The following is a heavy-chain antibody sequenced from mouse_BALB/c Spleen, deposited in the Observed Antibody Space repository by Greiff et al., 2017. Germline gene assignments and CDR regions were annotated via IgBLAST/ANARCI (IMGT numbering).Heavy chain of an antibody. CDR1: GFTFSDYY. Sequence: DVKLVESGGGLVKPGGSLKLSCAASGFTFSDYYMYWVRQTPEKRLEWVATISDGGSYTYYPDSVKGRFTISRDNAKNNLYLQMSSLKSEDTAMYYCARGGYDSYYYAMDYWGQGTSVTVSS. D-gene: IGHD2-4*01. V-gene: IGHV5-4*02. CDR3: ARGGYDSYYYAMDY. J-gene: IGHJ4*01. CDR2: ISDGGSYT.